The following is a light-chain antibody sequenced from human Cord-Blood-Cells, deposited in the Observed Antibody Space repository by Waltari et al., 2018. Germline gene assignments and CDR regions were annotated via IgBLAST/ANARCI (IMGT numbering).Light chain of an antibody. CDR3: NSRDSSGNHWV. Sequence: SYELTQPPSVSVSPGQTARITCSGDALPKQYAYWYQQKPGQAPVLVIYKASERPSGIPERFSGSSSGKTVTLTISGVQAEDEADYYCNSRDSSGNHWVFGGGTKLTVL. V-gene: IGLV3-25*03. J-gene: IGLJ3*02. CDR2: KAS. CDR1: ALPKQY.